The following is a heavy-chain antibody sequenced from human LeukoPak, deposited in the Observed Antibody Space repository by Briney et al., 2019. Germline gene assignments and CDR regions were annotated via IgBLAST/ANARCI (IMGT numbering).Heavy chain of an antibody. CDR1: GFTFSSYG. D-gene: IGHD6-13*01. CDR3: AKGGRYSSSLLDY. V-gene: IGHV3-30*02. Sequence: VQPGGSLRLSCAASGFTFSSYGMHWVRQAPGKGLEWVAFIRYDGSNKYYADSVKGRFTISRDNSKNTLYLQMNRLRAEDTAVYYCAKGGRYSSSLLDYWGQGTLVTVSS. J-gene: IGHJ4*02. CDR2: IRYDGSNK.